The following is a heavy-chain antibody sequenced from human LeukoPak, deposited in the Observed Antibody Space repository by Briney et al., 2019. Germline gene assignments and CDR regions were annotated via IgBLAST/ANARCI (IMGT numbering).Heavy chain of an antibody. CDR1: GGSSSSYA. CDR2: IIPIFGTA. V-gene: IGHV1-69*13. CDR3: ARVGYSSSWPDFDY. J-gene: IGHJ4*02. D-gene: IGHD6-13*01. Sequence: GASVKVSCKASGGSSSSYAISWVRQAPGQGLEWMGGIIPIFGTANYAQKFQGRVTITADESTSTAYMELSSLRSEDTAVYYCARVGYSSSWPDFDYWGQGTLVTVSS.